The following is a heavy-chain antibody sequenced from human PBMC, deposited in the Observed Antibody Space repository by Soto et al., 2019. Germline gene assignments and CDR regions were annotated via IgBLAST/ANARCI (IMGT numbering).Heavy chain of an antibody. CDR1: GYTFTGYY. J-gene: IGHJ6*02. Sequence: AAVKVSCTSSGYTFTGYYMHWVRQAPGQGLEWMGWINPNSGGTNYAQKFQGRVTMTRDTSISTAYMELSRLRSDDTAVYYCASGQGCSRTSCYVGYYYYGIEGWGQGTTVTVTS. CDR2: INPNSGGT. D-gene: IGHD2-2*01. V-gene: IGHV1-2*02. CDR3: ASGQGCSRTSCYVGYYYYGIEG.